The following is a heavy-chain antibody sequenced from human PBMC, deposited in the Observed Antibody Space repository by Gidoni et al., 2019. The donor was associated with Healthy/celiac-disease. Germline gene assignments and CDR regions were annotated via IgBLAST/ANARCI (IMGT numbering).Heavy chain of an antibody. J-gene: IGHJ5*02. CDR1: GYTFTGYY. CDR2: INPNSGGT. V-gene: IGHV1-2*02. D-gene: IGHD2-15*01. CDR3: ARDLYCSGGSCYWSWFDP. Sequence: QVQLVQSGAEVKKPGASVKVSCKASGYTFTGYYMHWVQQAPGQGLECMGWINPNSGGTNYAQKFQGRVTMTRDTSISTAYMELSRLRSDDTAVYYCARDLYCSGGSCYWSWFDPWGQGTLVTVSS.